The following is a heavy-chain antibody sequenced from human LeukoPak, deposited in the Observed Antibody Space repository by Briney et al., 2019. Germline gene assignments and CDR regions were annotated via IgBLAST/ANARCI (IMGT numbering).Heavy chain of an antibody. J-gene: IGHJ5*02. CDR2: IYYSGST. D-gene: IGHD6-6*01. V-gene: IGHV4-31*03. CDR3: ARGPDSSSPNLFDP. CDR1: GGSISSGGYY. Sequence: PSQTLSLTCTVSGGSISSGGYYWSWIRQPPGKGLEWIGYIYYSGSTYYNPSLKSRVTISVDTSKNQFSLKLSSVTAADTAVYYCARGPDSSSPNLFDPWGQGTLVTVSS.